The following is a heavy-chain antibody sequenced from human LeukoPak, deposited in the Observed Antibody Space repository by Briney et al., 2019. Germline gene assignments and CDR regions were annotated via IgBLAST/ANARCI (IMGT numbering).Heavy chain of an antibody. CDR3: ARALVNYYDVVTGYYKHPIDAFDL. CDR2: IYNSEIT. CDR1: GGSISSYY. J-gene: IGHJ3*01. V-gene: IGHV4-4*07. D-gene: IGHD3-9*01. Sequence: VKPSETLSLTCTVSGGSISSYYWSWIRQPAGRGLEWIGRIYNSEITNYNPSLRSRVTMSLDTSKNRFSLRLSSVTAADTAVYYCARALVNYYDVVTGYYKHPIDAFDLWGQGTLVTVSS.